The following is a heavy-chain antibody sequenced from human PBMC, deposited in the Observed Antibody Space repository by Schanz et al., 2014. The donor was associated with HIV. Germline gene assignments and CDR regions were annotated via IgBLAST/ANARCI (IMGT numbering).Heavy chain of an antibody. V-gene: IGHV3-33*08. CDR2: IWYDGSNK. CDR3: ATAAVTDYSDN. CDR1: GFTFSTCG. Sequence: VQLVESGGGLVKPGGSLRLSCAASGFTFSTCGMHWVRQAPGKGLECVAFIWYDGSNKYYADSVKGRFTISRDNSKNTLYLQMNSLRGEDTAVYYCATAAVTDYSDNWGQGTLVTVSS. J-gene: IGHJ4*02. D-gene: IGHD4-17*01.